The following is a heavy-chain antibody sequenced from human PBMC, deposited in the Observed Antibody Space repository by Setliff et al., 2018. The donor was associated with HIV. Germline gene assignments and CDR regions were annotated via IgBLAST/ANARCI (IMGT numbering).Heavy chain of an antibody. CDR1: GFTFSNYA. Sequence: GGSLRLSCAASGFTFSNYALHWVRQAPGKGLEGVAVISYDGSEKYYADSVKGRFTVSRDNSKNTLYVQMDSLRPEDTAMYYCAASRDGSIHDYWGQGTLVTVSS. D-gene: IGHD3-10*01. V-gene: IGHV3-30*14. CDR2: ISYDGSEK. CDR3: AASRDGSIHDY. J-gene: IGHJ4*02.